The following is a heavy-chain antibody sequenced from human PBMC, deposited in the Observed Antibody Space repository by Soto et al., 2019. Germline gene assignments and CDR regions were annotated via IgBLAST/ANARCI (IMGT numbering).Heavy chain of an antibody. CDR3: ARYRREAVAGYTLDN. V-gene: IGHV4-59*01. CDR2: VYNSGST. D-gene: IGHD6-13*01. Sequence: SETLSLTCTVSGGSISSNYWTWIRQPPGKGLERIGYVYNSGSTNYNPSLKSRVTISEDTSKSQFSLKVNSMTAADTAVYYCARYRREAVAGYTLDNWGQGILVTVSS. CDR1: GGSISSNY. J-gene: IGHJ4*02.